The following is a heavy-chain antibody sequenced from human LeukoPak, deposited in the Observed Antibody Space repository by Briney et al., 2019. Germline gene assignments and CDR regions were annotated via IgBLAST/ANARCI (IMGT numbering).Heavy chain of an antibody. CDR3: ARDTGGYDY. CDR1: GFTFRSYR. J-gene: IGHJ4*02. V-gene: IGHV3-74*01. D-gene: IGHD5-12*01. Sequence: GGSLRLSCAASGFTFRSYRMHWVRQAPGKGLVWVSRINSDGRSTGYADSVRGRFTISRDNAKNTLFLQMNSLRAEDSAVYYCARDTGGYDYWGQGALVTVSS. CDR2: INSDGRST.